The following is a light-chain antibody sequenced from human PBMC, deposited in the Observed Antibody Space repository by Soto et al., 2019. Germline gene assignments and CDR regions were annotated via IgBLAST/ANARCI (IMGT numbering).Light chain of an antibody. CDR3: QQSFSNTPYT. Sequence: IQMTQSPSSLSASVGDRVTITCRTDQNIRSYLNWYQQKPGQAPKLLIYAASSLQSGVPSRFSGSGSRTEFTLTIGSLQPEDFATYYCQQSFSNTPYTFGQGTKREI. J-gene: IGKJ2*01. CDR1: QNIRSY. V-gene: IGKV1-39*01. CDR2: AAS.